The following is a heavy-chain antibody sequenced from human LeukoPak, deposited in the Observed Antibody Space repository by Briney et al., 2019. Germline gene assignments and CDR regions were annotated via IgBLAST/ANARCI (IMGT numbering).Heavy chain of an antibody. J-gene: IGHJ4*02. Sequence: PGGSLRLSCAASGFTFSSYAMHWVRQAPGKGLEWVAVISYDGSNKYYADSVKSRFTISRDNSKNTLYLQMNSLRAEDTAVYYCARGLRGIAVAGPFDYWGQGTLVTVSS. D-gene: IGHD6-19*01. CDR3: ARGLRGIAVAGPFDY. CDR1: GFTFSSYA. V-gene: IGHV3-30-3*01. CDR2: ISYDGSNK.